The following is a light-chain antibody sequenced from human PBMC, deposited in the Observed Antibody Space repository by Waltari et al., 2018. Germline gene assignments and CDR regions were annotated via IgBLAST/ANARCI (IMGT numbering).Light chain of an antibody. CDR3: QQYNSYSLT. V-gene: IGKV1-5*03. CDR2: KTS. CDR1: QSISSC. Sequence: DIEMTQSPSTLSASVGDRVTITCRATQSISSCLAWYQQQPGKAPKLLIYKTSYLERGVPLRFSGSGSGTLFTLTITSLQPDDFATYYCQQYNSYSLTFGGGTKVQMK. J-gene: IGKJ4*01.